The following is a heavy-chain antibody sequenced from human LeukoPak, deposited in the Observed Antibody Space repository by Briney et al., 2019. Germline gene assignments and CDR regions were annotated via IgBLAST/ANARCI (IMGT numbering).Heavy chain of an antibody. V-gene: IGHV1-2*02. CDR3: ARATMVRGVT. Sequence: ASVKVSCKASGYTFTGCYMHWVRQAPGQGLEWMGWINPNSGGTNYAQKFRGRVTMTRDTPISTAYMELSRLRSDDTAVYYCARATMVRGVTWGQGTLVTVSS. D-gene: IGHD3-10*01. J-gene: IGHJ4*02. CDR1: GYTFTGCY. CDR2: INPNSGGT.